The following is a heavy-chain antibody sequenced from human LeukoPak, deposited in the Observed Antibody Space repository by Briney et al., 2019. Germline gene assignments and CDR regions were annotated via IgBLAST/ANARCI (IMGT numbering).Heavy chain of an antibody. D-gene: IGHD2-21*01. Sequence: GGSLRLSCAASGFTFSSYGMHWVRQAPGKGLEWVAFIRYDGSNKYCADSVKGRFTISRDNSKNTLYLQMNSLRAEDTAVYYCAKDYFDAFDIWGQGTMVTVSS. V-gene: IGHV3-30*02. CDR2: IRYDGSNK. CDR1: GFTFSSYG. J-gene: IGHJ3*02. CDR3: AKDYFDAFDI.